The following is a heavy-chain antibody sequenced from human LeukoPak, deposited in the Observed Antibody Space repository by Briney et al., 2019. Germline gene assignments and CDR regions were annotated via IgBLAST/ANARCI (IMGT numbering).Heavy chain of an antibody. CDR3: AKDRSGSYSQGLDY. D-gene: IGHD1-26*01. CDR2: INSEGRTT. CDR1: GFTFSSHW. J-gene: IGHJ4*02. Sequence: PGGSLRLSCAASGFTFSSHWMHWVRQAPGMGLVWVSRINSEGRTTDYADSVEGRFTISRDNAKNTLYLQMNSLRAEDTAVYYCAKDRSGSYSQGLDYWGQGTLVTVSS. V-gene: IGHV3-74*01.